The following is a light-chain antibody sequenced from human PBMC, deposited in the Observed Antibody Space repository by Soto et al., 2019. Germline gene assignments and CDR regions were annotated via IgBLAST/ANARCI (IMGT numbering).Light chain of an antibody. V-gene: IGKV3-11*01. CDR2: AAS. Sequence: EIVLTQSPATLSLSPGERATLSCRASQNISVYLAWYRQKPGQAPRLLIYAASNRATGIPARFSGSGSGTDFTLTISSLEPEDFAVYFCQQHNNWPSLTFGGGTKVDIK. CDR3: QQHNNWPSLT. J-gene: IGKJ4*01. CDR1: QNISVY.